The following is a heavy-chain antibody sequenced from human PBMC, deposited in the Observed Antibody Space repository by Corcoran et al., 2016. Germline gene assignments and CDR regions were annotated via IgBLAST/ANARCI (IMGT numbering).Heavy chain of an antibody. CDR1: GFTFGDYA. Sequence: EVQLVESGGGLVQPGRSLRLSCTASGFTFGDYAMSWVRQAPGKGLEWVGFIRSKAYGGTTEYAATVKGRFTSSRDDSKSIAYLKMKSLKTEDTAVYYCTRALDTRMVRGVIIKGGFDYWGQGTLVTVSS. D-gene: IGHD3-10*01. J-gene: IGHJ4*02. CDR2: IRSKAYGGTT. CDR3: TRALDTRMVRGVIIKGGFDY. V-gene: IGHV3-49*04.